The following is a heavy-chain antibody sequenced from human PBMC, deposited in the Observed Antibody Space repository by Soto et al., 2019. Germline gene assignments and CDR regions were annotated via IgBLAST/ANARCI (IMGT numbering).Heavy chain of an antibody. Sequence: PSETLSLTCAVSGGSISSSNWWSWVRQPPGKGLEWIGEIYHSGSTNYNPSLKSRVTISVDKSKNQFSLKLSSVTAADTAVYYCARAYYDFWSGYHTVWFDPWGQGTLVTVSS. CDR1: GGSISSSNW. CDR2: IYHSGST. D-gene: IGHD3-3*01. CDR3: ARAYYDFWSGYHTVWFDP. J-gene: IGHJ5*02. V-gene: IGHV4-4*02.